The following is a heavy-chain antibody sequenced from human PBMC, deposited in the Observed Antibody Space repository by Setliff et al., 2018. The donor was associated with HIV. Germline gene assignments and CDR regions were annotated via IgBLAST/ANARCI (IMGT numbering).Heavy chain of an antibody. Sequence: SVKVSCKASGGTSRSHEISWVRQAPGQGLEWMGGIVPILNTGNYAPKFQGRVTITADESTTTAYMELSSLRSEDTAVYYCARIPNHSSGFDYWGQGTPVTVSS. CDR1: GGTSRSHE. V-gene: IGHV1-69*13. D-gene: IGHD3-22*01. CDR2: IVPILNTG. J-gene: IGHJ4*02. CDR3: ARIPNHSSGFDY.